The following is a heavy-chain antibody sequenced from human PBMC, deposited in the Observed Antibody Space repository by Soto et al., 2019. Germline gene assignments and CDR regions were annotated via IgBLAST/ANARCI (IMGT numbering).Heavy chain of an antibody. CDR2: ISYGGSNK. Sequence: GSLRLSCAASGFTFSSYAMHWVRQAPGKGLEWVAVISYGGSNKYYADSVKGRFTISRDNSKNTLYLQMNSLRAEDTAVYYCARDTLLEGLYSSSYNWFDPWGQGTLVTVSS. D-gene: IGHD6-6*01. J-gene: IGHJ5*02. CDR3: ARDTLLEGLYSSSYNWFDP. CDR1: GFTFSSYA. V-gene: IGHV3-30-3*01.